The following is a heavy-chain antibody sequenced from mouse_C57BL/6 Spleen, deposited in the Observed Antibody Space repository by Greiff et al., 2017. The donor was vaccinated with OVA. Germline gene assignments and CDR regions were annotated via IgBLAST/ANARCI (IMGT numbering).Heavy chain of an antibody. CDR3: AREGLTTYAMDY. V-gene: IGHV1-80*01. Sequence: QVQLQQSGAELVKPGASVKISCKASGYAFTSYCMNWVKQRPGKGLEWIGQIYPGDGDTNYNGKFKGKATLTADKSSSTAYMQLSSLTSDDSAVYFCAREGLTTYAMDYWGQGTSVTVSS. D-gene: IGHD2-12*01. CDR2: IYPGDGDT. J-gene: IGHJ4*01. CDR1: GYAFTSYC.